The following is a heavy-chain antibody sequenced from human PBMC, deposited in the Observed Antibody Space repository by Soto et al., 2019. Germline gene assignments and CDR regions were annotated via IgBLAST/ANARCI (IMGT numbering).Heavy chain of an antibody. Sequence: ASVKVSCKASGYTFTSYYMHWVRQAPGQGLEWMGIINPSGGSTSYAQKFQGRVTMTRDTSTSTVYMELSSLRSEDTAVYYCARYASITIPWGGMDCWGQGTTVTVAS. V-gene: IGHV1-46*01. CDR1: GYTFTSYY. D-gene: IGHD3-3*01. CDR3: ARYASITIPWGGMDC. J-gene: IGHJ6*02. CDR2: INPSGGST.